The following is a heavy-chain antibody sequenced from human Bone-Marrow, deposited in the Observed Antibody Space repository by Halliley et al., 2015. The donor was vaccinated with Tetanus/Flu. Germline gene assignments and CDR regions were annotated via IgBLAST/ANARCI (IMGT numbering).Heavy chain of an antibody. J-gene: IGHJ4*02. CDR3: ARDSRHIAVVTASGFSYFFDY. V-gene: IGHV3-33*01. CDR2: GSHT. Sequence: GSHTSYADSVKGRFTISRDNSRNTLYLQMSSLRVDDTAVYYCARDSRHIAVVTASGFSYFFDYWGQGALVTVSS. D-gene: IGHD2-21*02.